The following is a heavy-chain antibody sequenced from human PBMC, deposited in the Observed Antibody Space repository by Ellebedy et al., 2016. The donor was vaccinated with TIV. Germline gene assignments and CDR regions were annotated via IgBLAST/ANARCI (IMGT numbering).Heavy chain of an antibody. CDR3: ARTSGSYYWYFDL. CDR1: GGSISSGGSS. Sequence: SETLSLXXALSGGSISSGGSSWSWIRQPPGKGLEWIGYIYHSGSTYYNPSLKSRVTISVDRSKNQFSLKLSSVTAADTAVYYCARTSGSYYWYFDLWGRGTLVTVSS. CDR2: IYHSGST. D-gene: IGHD1-26*01. J-gene: IGHJ2*01. V-gene: IGHV4-30-2*01.